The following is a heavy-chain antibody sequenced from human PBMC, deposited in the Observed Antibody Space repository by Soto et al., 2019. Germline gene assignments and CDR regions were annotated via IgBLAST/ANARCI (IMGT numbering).Heavy chain of an antibody. CDR1: GFTFSSYG. J-gene: IGHJ4*02. V-gene: IGHV3-30*18. CDR2: ISYDGSNK. Sequence: GGSLRLSCAASGFTFSSYGMHWVRQAPGKGLEWVAVISYDGSNKYYADSVKGRFTISRDNSKNTLYLQMNSLRAEDTAVYYCAKEFRANHIVVVTDIDYWGQGTLVTVSS. D-gene: IGHD2-21*02. CDR3: AKEFRANHIVVVTDIDY.